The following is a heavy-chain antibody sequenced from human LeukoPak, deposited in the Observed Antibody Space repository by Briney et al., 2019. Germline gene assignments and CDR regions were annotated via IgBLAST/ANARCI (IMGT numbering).Heavy chain of an antibody. J-gene: IGHJ3*02. CDR2: IKQDGSEK. CDR3: AREGYTSIVGALDAFDI. CDR1: GFPFDTYG. D-gene: IGHD1-26*01. Sequence: GGSLRLSCAASGFPFDTYGMHWVRQAPGKGLEGVATIKQDGSEKYYMDSVKGRFTISRDNAKNSLYLQMNSLRAEDTAVYYCAREGYTSIVGALDAFDIWGQGTMVTVSS. V-gene: IGHV3-7*01.